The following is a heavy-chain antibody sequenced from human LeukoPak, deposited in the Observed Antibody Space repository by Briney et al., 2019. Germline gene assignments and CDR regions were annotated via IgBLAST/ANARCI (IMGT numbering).Heavy chain of an antibody. J-gene: IGHJ4*02. V-gene: IGHV3-20*04. Sequence: GGSLRLSCAASGFTFDDCGMSWVRQAPGKGLEWVSGINWNGGSTGYADSVKGRFTISRDNAKNSLYLQMNSLRAEDAAVYYCAKAPVTSCRGAYCYPFDYWGQGTLVTVSS. CDR2: INWNGGST. CDR3: AKAPVTSCRGAYCYPFDY. D-gene: IGHD2-21*01. CDR1: GFTFDDCG.